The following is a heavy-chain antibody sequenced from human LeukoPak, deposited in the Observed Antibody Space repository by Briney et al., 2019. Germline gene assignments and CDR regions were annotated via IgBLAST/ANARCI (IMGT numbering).Heavy chain of an antibody. CDR1: GFTFSNYW. CDR3: ATGDYGIHGDY. Sequence: GGSLRLSCAASGFTFSNYWMTWVRQAPGKGLEWVAHINQDGNKKYYVDSVKGRFTIFRDNAKNSLYLQMNSLRAEDTAVYYCATGDYGIHGDYWGQGILVTVSS. J-gene: IGHJ4*02. D-gene: IGHD4/OR15-4a*01. V-gene: IGHV3-7*03. CDR2: INQDGNKK.